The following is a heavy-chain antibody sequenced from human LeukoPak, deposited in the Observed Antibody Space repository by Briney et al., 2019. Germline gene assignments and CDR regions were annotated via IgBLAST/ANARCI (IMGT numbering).Heavy chain of an antibody. D-gene: IGHD6-13*01. CDR3: AKDRASHSSSSFVFDY. J-gene: IGHJ4*02. CDR2: ISYDGSNK. CDR1: GFTFSSYG. Sequence: GGSLRLSCAASGFTFSSYGMHWVRQAPGKGLEWVAVISYDGSNKYYADSVKGRFTISRDNSKNTLYLQMNSLRAEDTAVYYCAKDRASHSSSSFVFDYWGQGTLVTVSS. V-gene: IGHV3-30*18.